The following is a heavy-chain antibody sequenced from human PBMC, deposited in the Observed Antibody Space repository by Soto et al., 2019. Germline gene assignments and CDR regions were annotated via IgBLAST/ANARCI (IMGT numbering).Heavy chain of an antibody. Sequence: GGSLRLSCSASGFTFSSYAMHWVRQAPGKGLEYVSAISSNGGSTYYADSVKGRFTISRDNAKNTLYLQMSSLRAEDTAVYYCVKGRPVVRSPEYFQHWGQGTLVTVSS. CDR2: ISSNGGST. V-gene: IGHV3-64D*06. CDR1: GFTFSSYA. D-gene: IGHD3-22*01. J-gene: IGHJ1*01. CDR3: VKGRPVVRSPEYFQH.